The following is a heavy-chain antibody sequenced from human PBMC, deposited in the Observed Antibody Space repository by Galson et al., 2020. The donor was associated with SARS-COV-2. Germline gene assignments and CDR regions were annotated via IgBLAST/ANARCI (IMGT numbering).Heavy chain of an antibody. CDR1: GFTFSSYW. CDR3: ARGDMRNDYFDY. CDR2: IYSEGSST. J-gene: IGHJ4*02. V-gene: IGHV3-74*01. Sequence: ALHGESLKISCAASGFTFSSYWMHWVRQAPGKGLVWVSRIYSEGSSTSYADSVKGRFTISGDDAKNTLYLHMRRLRAEDTAVYYCARGDMRNDYFDYWGQGTLVTVSS. D-gene: IGHD3-16*01.